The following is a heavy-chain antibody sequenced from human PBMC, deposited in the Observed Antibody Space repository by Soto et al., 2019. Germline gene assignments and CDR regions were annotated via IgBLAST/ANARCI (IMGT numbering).Heavy chain of an antibody. V-gene: IGHV3-23*01. CDR2: ISGSGGST. D-gene: IGHD4-4*01. J-gene: IGHJ4*02. CDR3: AKQPDDYSNYVYYFDY. CDR1: GFTFSSYA. Sequence: GGSLRLSCAASGFTFSSYAMSWVRQAPGKGLEWVSAISGSGGSTYYADSVKGRFTISRDNSKNTLYLQMNSLRAEDTAVYYYAKQPDDYSNYVYYFDYWGQGTLVTVSS.